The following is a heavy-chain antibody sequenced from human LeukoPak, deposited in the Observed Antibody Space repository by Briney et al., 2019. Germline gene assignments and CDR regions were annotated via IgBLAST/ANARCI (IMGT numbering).Heavy chain of an antibody. J-gene: IGHJ6*03. CDR1: GFTFSSHW. D-gene: IGHD6-13*01. V-gene: IGHV3-7*01. CDR3: ASSGRSSSWLYYYYYMDV. CDR2: IKQDGSEK. Sequence: GGSLRLSCAASGFTFSSHWMSWVRQAPGKGLEWVANIKQDGSEKYYVDSVKGRFTISRDNAKNSLYLQMNSLRAEDTAVYYCASSGRSSSWLYYYYYMDVWGKGTTVTVSS.